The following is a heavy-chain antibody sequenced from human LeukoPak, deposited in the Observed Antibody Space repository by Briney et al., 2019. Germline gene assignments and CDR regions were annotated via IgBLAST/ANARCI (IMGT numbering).Heavy chain of an antibody. CDR3: ARDWSAGTPYHDFDL. V-gene: IGHV3-7*01. Sequence: GGSLRLSCAASGFTFSSYWMSWVRQAPGKGLECVANIKEGGGKEYYVDSVKGRFSISRGNAKNLLYMQMNSLRAEDTAVYYCARDWSAGTPYHDFDLWGKGTMVTVSS. CDR1: GFTFSSYW. D-gene: IGHD1-7*01. J-gene: IGHJ3*01. CDR2: IKEGGGKE.